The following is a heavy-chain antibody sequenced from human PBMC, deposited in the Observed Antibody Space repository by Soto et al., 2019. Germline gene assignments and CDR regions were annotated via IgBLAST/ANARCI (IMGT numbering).Heavy chain of an antibody. D-gene: IGHD2-2*01. CDR1: GFSLSTGELG. J-gene: IGHJ4*02. V-gene: IGHV2-5*02. Sequence: QITLKESGPTLVKPTQTLTLTCTFSGFSLSTGELGVGWIRQPPGKAPEWLAVIYWDDNKLYSPSLKSRLTIMKDTSKNQVGLIMGNLEPVDTATYYCAHRRSTSYYDYWGQGILVTVSS. CDR3: AHRRSTSYYDY. CDR2: IYWDDNK.